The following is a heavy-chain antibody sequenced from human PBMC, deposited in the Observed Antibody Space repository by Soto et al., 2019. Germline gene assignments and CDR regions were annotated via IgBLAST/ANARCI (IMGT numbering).Heavy chain of an antibody. D-gene: IGHD4-4*01. CDR2: IKSKTDGGTT. J-gene: IGHJ6*02. V-gene: IGHV3-15*01. Sequence: EVQLVESGGGLVKPGGSLRLSCAASGFTFSNAWMSWVRQAPGKGLEWVGRIKSKTDGGTTDYAAPVKGRFTISRDDSKNTLYLQMNSLKTEYTAVYYCTTDVGSNYVEYYYYGMDVWGQGTTVTVSS. CDR1: GFTFSNAW. CDR3: TTDVGSNYVEYYYYGMDV.